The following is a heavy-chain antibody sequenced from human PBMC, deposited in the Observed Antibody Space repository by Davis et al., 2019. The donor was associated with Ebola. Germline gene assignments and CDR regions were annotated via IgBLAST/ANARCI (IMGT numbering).Heavy chain of an antibody. CDR3: AKDTSNVWFDV. V-gene: IGHV3-53*01. D-gene: IGHD6-19*01. Sequence: GESLKISCAPSGVTVSANYMSWVRQAPGKGLEWVSVIYSGGSTYYADSVKGRFTISRDNSKNTLHLQMNSLRVEDTAIYYCAKDTSNVWFDVWGQGTMVTVSS. CDR1: GVTVSANY. CDR2: IYSGGST. J-gene: IGHJ3*01.